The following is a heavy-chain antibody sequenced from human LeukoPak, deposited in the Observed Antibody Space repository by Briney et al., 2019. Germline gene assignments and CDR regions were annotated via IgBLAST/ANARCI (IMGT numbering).Heavy chain of an antibody. J-gene: IGHJ4*02. CDR3: AKEGGTGTRFDY. CDR2: ISGSGTGT. D-gene: IGHD1-7*01. Sequence: GGSLRLSCAASGFTFSSSAMSWVCQAPGKGLNWVSAISGSGTGTYYADSVKGRFTISRDNSKNTLYLQMNSLRAEDTAVYYCAKEGGTGTRFDYWGQGTLVTVSS. CDR1: GFTFSSSA. V-gene: IGHV3-23*01.